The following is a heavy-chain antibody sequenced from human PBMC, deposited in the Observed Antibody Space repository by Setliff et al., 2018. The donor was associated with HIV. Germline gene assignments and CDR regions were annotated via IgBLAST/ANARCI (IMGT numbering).Heavy chain of an antibody. CDR1: GYIFISYG. Sequence: GASVKVSCKASGYIFISYGFSWVRQVPGQGLEWMGWISAYTGNTNDAQKLQGRVTMTTDTSTSTAYMELRNPRSDDTAVYYCAREPKRDGFEEWFSTLDDGMDVWGQGTTVTVSS. J-gene: IGHJ6*02. V-gene: IGHV1-18*01. D-gene: IGHD3-3*01. CDR2: ISAYTGNT. CDR3: AREPKRDGFEEWFSTLDDGMDV.